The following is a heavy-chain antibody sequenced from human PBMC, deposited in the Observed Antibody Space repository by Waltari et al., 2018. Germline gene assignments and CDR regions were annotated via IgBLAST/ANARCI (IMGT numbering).Heavy chain of an antibody. CDR2: ISYIGST. V-gene: IGHV4-39*01. J-gene: IGHJ5*02. CDR1: GVSITNTSSY. Sequence: QVQLQASGPGLVKPSETLSLTCSVSGVSITNTSSYWAWIRQPPGKGLKWIGNISYIGSTYYNPSLNSRVTMSVDTSTNQFSLNLNSVTAADTAVYYCARAARILITFGGVSAFDPWGQGTLVTVSS. D-gene: IGHD3-16*01. CDR3: ARAARILITFGGVSAFDP.